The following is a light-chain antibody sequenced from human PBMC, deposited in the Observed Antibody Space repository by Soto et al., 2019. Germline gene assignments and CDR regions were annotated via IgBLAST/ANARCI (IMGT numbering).Light chain of an antibody. V-gene: IGKV3-20*01. CDR3: QQYGSSPYT. J-gene: IGKJ2*01. Sequence: EIVLSQSPGTLSLSPGEKATLSCRASQSVSSSYFAWYQHKPGQAPRLLIYGAINRATGIPDRFSASGSETEFTLTISRLEPEDFAVYFCQQYGSSPYTFGQGTKLEIK. CDR1: QSVSSSY. CDR2: GAI.